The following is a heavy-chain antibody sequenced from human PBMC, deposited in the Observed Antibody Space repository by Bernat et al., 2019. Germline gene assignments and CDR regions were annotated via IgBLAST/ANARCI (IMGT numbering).Heavy chain of an antibody. J-gene: IGHJ4*02. D-gene: IGHD2-15*01. CDR1: GFTFSSYE. Sequence: EVQLVESGGGLVQPGGSLRLSCAASGFTFSSYELNWVRQAPGKGLGWVSYISSSGSSIYYADSVKGRFTISRDNAKNSLYLQMNSMRDEDAAVDYCARETVVAGARIQTLDYWGQGTLVTVSS. CDR2: ISSSGSSI. CDR3: ARETVVAGARIQTLDY. V-gene: IGHV3-48*03.